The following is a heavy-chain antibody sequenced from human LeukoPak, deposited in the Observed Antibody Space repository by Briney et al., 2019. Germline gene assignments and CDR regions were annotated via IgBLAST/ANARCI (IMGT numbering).Heavy chain of an antibody. CDR1: GGSFSGYY. J-gene: IGHJ4*02. Sequence: SETLSLTCAVYGGSFSGYYWSWIRQPPGKGLEWIGEINHSGSTNYNPSLKSRVTISVDTSKNQFSLKLSSVTAADTAVYYCARDSGAYCGGDCYGFDYWGQGTLVTVSS. CDR3: ARDSGAYCGGDCYGFDY. D-gene: IGHD2-21*02. CDR2: INHSGST. V-gene: IGHV4-34*01.